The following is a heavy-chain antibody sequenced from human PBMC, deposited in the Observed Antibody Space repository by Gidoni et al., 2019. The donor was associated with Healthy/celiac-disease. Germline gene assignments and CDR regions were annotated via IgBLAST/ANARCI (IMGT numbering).Heavy chain of an antibody. D-gene: IGHD2-15*01. CDR1: GFTFSSYW. V-gene: IGHV3-74*01. Sequence: EVQLVESGGGLVQPGGSLRLSCAASGFTFSSYWMHWVRQAPGKGLVWVSRINSDGSSTSYADSVKGRFTISRDNAKNTLYLQMNSLRAEDTAVYYCAISPGFPYYYYYYMDVWGKGTTVTVSS. CDR2: INSDGSST. CDR3: AISPGFPYYYYYYMDV. J-gene: IGHJ6*03.